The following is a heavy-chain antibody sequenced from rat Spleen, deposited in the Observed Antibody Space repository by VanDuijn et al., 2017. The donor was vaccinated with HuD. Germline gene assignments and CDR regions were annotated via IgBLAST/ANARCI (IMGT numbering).Heavy chain of an antibody. CDR1: GFTFNDYY. D-gene: IGHD1-9*01. V-gene: IGHV5-22*01. J-gene: IGHJ2*01. CDR3: ARRHYGYTDYFDY. CDR2: INYEGTST. Sequence: EVQLVESGGGLVQPGRYMKLSCAASGFTFNDYYMAWVRQDPKKGLGWVASINYEGTSTYYGDSVKGRFTISRDNAKSTLHLQMNSLRSEATATYYCARRHYGYTDYFDYWGQGVMVTVSS.